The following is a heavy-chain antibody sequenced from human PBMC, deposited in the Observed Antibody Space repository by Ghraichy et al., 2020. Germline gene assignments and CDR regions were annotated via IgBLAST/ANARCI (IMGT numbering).Heavy chain of an antibody. CDR3: ARHRLNTGSGSLVDY. CDR1: GGSISSYY. D-gene: IGHD3-10*01. Sequence: PETLSLTCTVSGGSISSYYWSWIRQPPGKGLEWIGYIYYSGSTNYNPSLKSRVTISVDTSKNQFSLKLSSVTAADTAVYYCARHRLNTGSGSLVDYWGQGTLVTVSS. V-gene: IGHV4-59*08. CDR2: IYYSGST. J-gene: IGHJ4*02.